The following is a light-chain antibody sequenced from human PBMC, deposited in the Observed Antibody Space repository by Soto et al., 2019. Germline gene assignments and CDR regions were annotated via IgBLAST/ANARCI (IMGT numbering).Light chain of an antibody. J-gene: IGLJ2*01. CDR2: EVS. V-gene: IGLV2-8*01. CDR1: SSDVRDYNY. CDR3: SSYAGSNNFV. Sequence: QSALTQPPSASGSPGQSVTISCTGTSSDVRDYNYVSWYQQHPGKAPKLMIYEVSKRPSGVPDRFSGSKSGNTASLTVSGLQDEDEADYYCSSYAGSNNFVFGGGTKLTVL.